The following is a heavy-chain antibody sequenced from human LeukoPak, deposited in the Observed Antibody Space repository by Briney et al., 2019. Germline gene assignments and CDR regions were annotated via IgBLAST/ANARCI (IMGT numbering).Heavy chain of an antibody. V-gene: IGHV4-4*07. J-gene: IGHJ4*02. D-gene: IGHD4-11*01. CDR1: GGSISSYF. CDR2: ICTSGST. Sequence: SXTLSLTCTLYGGSISSYFWSWLRQPAGKGLEWIGRICTSGSTTYNPSLKGRVTISVDTSKDQFSLKLSSVTAADTAIYYCARATHTIRADYKPFDFWGQGTLVTVSS. CDR3: ARATHTIRADYKPFDF.